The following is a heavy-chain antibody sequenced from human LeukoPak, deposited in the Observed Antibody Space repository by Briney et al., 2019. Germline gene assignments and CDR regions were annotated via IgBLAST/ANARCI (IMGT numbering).Heavy chain of an antibody. CDR1: GFTFSSYG. Sequence: GGSLRLSCAASGFTFSSYGMHWVRQAPGKGLEWVAVIWDDGSNKYYADSVKGRFTISRDNSKNTLYLQMNSLRAEDTAVYYCARDRGGYCSGGSCYSLQHWGQGTLVTVSS. CDR2: IWDDGSNK. D-gene: IGHD2-15*01. J-gene: IGHJ1*01. CDR3: ARDRGGYCSGGSCYSLQH. V-gene: IGHV3-33*01.